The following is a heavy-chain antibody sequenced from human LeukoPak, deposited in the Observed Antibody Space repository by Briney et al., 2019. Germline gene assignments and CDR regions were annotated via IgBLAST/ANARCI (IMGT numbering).Heavy chain of an antibody. CDR1: GYTFTGYY. Sequence: ASVKVSCKASGYTFTGYYMHWVRQAPGRGLEWMGWINPSSGGTNYAQKFQGRVTMTRDTSISTAYMELSRLRSDDTAVYYCARLYRSWGAFDIWGQGTMVTVSS. V-gene: IGHV1-2*02. CDR3: ARLYRSWGAFDI. D-gene: IGHD1-14*01. CDR2: INPSSGGT. J-gene: IGHJ3*02.